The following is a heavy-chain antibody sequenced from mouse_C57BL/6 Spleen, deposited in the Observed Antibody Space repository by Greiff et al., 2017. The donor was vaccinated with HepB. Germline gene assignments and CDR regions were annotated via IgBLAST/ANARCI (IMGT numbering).Heavy chain of an antibody. CDR3: ARDDAWFAY. V-gene: IGHV1-66*01. Sequence: QVQLKESGPELVKPGASVKISCKASGYSFTSYYIHWVKQRPGQGLEWIGWIYPGSGNTKYNEKFKGKATLTADTSSSTAYMQLSSLTSEDSAVYYCARDDAWFAYWGQGTLVTVSA. J-gene: IGHJ3*01. D-gene: IGHD2-12*01. CDR1: GYSFTSYY. CDR2: IYPGSGNT.